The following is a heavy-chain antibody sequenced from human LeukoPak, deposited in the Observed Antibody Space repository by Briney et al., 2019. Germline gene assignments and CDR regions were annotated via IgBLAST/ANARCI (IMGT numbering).Heavy chain of an antibody. Sequence: GGSLGLSCAASGFIFSSYAMSWVRQAPGKGLEWVSAISGSGGSTYYADSVKGRFTISRDNSKNTVYVHMDSLRDEDTAVYYCARGGRYAYFLDYWGQGTLVTVSS. D-gene: IGHD3-16*01. CDR2: ISGSGGST. J-gene: IGHJ4*02. CDR1: GFIFSSYA. CDR3: ARGGRYAYFLDY. V-gene: IGHV3-23*01.